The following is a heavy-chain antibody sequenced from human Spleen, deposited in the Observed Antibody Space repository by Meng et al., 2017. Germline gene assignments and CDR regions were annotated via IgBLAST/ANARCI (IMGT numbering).Heavy chain of an antibody. D-gene: IGHD6-6*01. CDR3: ARGAVSNVYSSYGKKGDWFDP. V-gene: IGHV1-2*06. CDR2: INPNSGGT. Sequence: QVQLVQAGAEVKKPGASVKVSCKASGYTFTGYYMHWVRQAPGQGLEWMGRINPNSGGTNYAQKFQGRVTMTRDTSISTAYMELSRLRSDDTAVYYCARGAVSNVYSSYGKKGDWFDPWGQGTLVTVSS. CDR1: GYTFTGYY. J-gene: IGHJ5*02.